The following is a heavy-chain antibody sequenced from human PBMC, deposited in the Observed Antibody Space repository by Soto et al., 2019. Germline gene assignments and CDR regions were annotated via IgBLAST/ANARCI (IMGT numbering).Heavy chain of an antibody. J-gene: IGHJ6*02. D-gene: IGHD2-15*01. CDR3: ARAGVVVAATPYYYGMDV. CDR2: IGTAGDT. CDR1: GFTFSSYD. Sequence: PGGSLRLSCAASGFTFSSYDMHWVRQATGKGLEWVSAIGTAGDTYYPGSVKGRFTISRENAKNSLYLQMNSLRAGDTAVYYCARAGVVVAATPYYYGMDVWGQGTTVTVSS. V-gene: IGHV3-13*04.